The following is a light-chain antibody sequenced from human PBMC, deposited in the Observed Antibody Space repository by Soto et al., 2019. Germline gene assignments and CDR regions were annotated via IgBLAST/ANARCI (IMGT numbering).Light chain of an antibody. V-gene: IGKV3-11*01. J-gene: IGKJ2*01. CDR1: QSVSRY. CDR2: DAS. Sequence: EIVLTQSPATLSLSPGDRATLSCRASQSVSRYLAWYQQKPGQAPRLLIYDASNRATGIPARFGGSGSGTDFTLTISSLEPEDFAVYYCQQRSIWPRTFGQGTKLEIK. CDR3: QQRSIWPRT.